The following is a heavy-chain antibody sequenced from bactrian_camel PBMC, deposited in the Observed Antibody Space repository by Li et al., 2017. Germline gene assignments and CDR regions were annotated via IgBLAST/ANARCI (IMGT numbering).Heavy chain of an antibody. CDR2: TYTGDGRT. J-gene: IGHJ4*01. V-gene: IGHV3S54*01. CDR3: ARGPRPPNSCYLESPPYNY. D-gene: IGHD1*01. Sequence: HVQLVESGGGSVQAGGSLTLSCIGSGDTSLDSCMGWFRQAPGKKREAVAITYTGDGRTWYVDSVKGRFTISKDNAKKTVYLQMDNLKPEDTAMYYCARGPRPPNSCYLESPPYNYWGQGTQVTVS. CDR1: GDTSLDSC.